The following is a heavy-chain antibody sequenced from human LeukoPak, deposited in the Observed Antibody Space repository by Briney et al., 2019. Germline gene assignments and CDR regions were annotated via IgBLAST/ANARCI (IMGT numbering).Heavy chain of an antibody. CDR3: ARHSSGWYPYFDY. D-gene: IGHD6-19*01. Sequence: PSETLSLTCTVSGGSISSSNYYWGWIRQPPGKGLEWIGSLYYNGNTYYNPSLKSRVTISVDTSKNQFSLKLYSVTAADTAVYYCARHSSGWYPYFDYWGQGALVTVSS. J-gene: IGHJ4*02. V-gene: IGHV4-39*01. CDR2: LYYNGNT. CDR1: GGSISSSNYY.